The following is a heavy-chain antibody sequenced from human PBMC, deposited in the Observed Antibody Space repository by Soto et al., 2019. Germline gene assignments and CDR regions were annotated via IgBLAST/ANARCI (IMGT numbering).Heavy chain of an antibody. CDR3: ARGVITPHYYYYGMDV. D-gene: IGHD3-22*01. CDR2: IYYSGST. Sequence: LELLSLTCTVAGGYISSHYWRWIRKTPGKGLEWIGYIYYSGSTNYNPSLKGRVTISVDTSKNQFSLKLSSVTAADTAVYYCARGVITPHYYYYGMDVWGQGTTVTVSS. CDR1: GGYISSHY. J-gene: IGHJ6*02. V-gene: IGHV4-59*11.